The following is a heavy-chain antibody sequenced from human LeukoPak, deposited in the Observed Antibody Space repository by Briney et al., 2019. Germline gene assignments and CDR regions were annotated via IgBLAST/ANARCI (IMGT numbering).Heavy chain of an antibody. Sequence: ASVKVSCKASGCTFTSYYMHWVRQAPGQGLEWMGIINPSGGSTSYAQKFQGRVTMTRDTSTSTVYMELSSLRSEDTAVYYCARDHPNTAMVMWFDPWGQGTLVTVSS. CDR1: GCTFTSYY. J-gene: IGHJ5*02. CDR2: INPSGGST. D-gene: IGHD5-18*01. V-gene: IGHV1-46*01. CDR3: ARDHPNTAMVMWFDP.